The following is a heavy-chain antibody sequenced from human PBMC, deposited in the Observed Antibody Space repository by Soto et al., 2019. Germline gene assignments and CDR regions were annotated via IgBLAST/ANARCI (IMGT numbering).Heavy chain of an antibody. CDR3: ARGTRSNSGYEPDWYXDL. Sequence: SETLSLTCTVSGGSISSGYWSWLRQSPGEGLEWIGHISNTGTTNYSPSLKSRVFMSVDTSKTQISLKVSSVNAADTAVYYCARGTRSNSGYEPDWYXDLWGRGTLVTVSS. CDR2: ISNTGTT. CDR1: GGSISSGY. J-gene: IGHJ2*01. D-gene: IGHD5-12*01. V-gene: IGHV4-59*01.